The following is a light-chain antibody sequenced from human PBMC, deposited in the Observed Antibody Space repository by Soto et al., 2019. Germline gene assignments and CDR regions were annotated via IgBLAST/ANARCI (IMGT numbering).Light chain of an antibody. CDR1: SSDVGGYNY. CDR3: CSYAGSSTYV. Sequence: QSVLTQPASVSGSPGQSITISCTGTSSDVGGYNYVSWYQQHPGKAPKLMIYEVSKRPSGVSNRFSGSKSGNTASLTISWLQAEDEADYYCCSYAGSSTYVFGSGTKVTVL. CDR2: EVS. J-gene: IGLJ1*01. V-gene: IGLV2-23*02.